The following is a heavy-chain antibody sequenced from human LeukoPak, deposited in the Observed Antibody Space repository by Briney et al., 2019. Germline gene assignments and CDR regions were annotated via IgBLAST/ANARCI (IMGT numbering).Heavy chain of an antibody. CDR3: AKDERDGYNYFDY. CDR1: VFTFSSYA. Sequence: QSGVSLRLSCAASVFTFSSYAMSWVRQAPGKGREWVSAISGSGGSTYYADSVKGRFTISRDNSKNTLYVQMNSLRAEDTAVYCCAKDERDGYNYFDYWGQGTLVTVSS. D-gene: IGHD5-24*01. J-gene: IGHJ4*02. V-gene: IGHV3-23*01. CDR2: ISGSGGST.